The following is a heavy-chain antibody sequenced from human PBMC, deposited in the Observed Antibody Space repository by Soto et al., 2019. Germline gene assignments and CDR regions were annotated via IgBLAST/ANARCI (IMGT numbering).Heavy chain of an antibody. CDR1: GFTFSSYW. D-gene: IGHD6-19*01. CDR2: INSDGSST. Sequence: PGGSLRLSCAASGFTFSSYWMHWVRQAPGKGMVWVSRINSDGSSTSYADSVKGRFTISRDNAKNTLYLQMNSLRAEDTAVYYCARLTVDGTQRYFDYWGQGTLVTVSS. CDR3: ARLTVDGTQRYFDY. J-gene: IGHJ4*02. V-gene: IGHV3-74*01.